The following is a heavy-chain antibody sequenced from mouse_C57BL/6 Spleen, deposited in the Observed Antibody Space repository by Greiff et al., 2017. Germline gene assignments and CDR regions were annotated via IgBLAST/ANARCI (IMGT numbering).Heavy chain of an antibody. CDR1: GFTFSDYG. J-gene: IGHJ4*01. Sequence: DVMLVESGGGLVKPGGSLKLSCAASGFTFSDYGMHWVRQAPEKGLEWVAYISSGSSTIYYADTVKGRFTISRDNAKNTLFLQMTSLRSEDTAMYYCARRDGDYYAMDYWGQGTSVTVSS. CDR2: ISSGSSTI. CDR3: ARRDGDYYAMDY. V-gene: IGHV5-17*01. D-gene: IGHD3-3*01.